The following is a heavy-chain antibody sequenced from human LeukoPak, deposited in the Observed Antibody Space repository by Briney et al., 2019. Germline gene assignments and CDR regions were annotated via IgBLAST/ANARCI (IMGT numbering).Heavy chain of an antibody. D-gene: IGHD1-26*01. CDR2: IYYSGST. CDR1: GGSISSGGYY. J-gene: IGHJ4*02. CDR3: AGGLVGTTTLNY. V-gene: IGHV4-31*03. Sequence: PSQTLSLTCTVSGGSISSGGYYGSWIRQHPGKGLEWIGYIYYSGSTYYNPSLKSRVTISVDTSKNQFSLKLSSVTAADTAVYYCAGGLVGTTTLNYWGQGTLVTVSS.